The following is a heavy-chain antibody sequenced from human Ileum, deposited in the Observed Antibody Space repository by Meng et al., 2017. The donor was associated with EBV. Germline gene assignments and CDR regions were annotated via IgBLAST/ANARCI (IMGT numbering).Heavy chain of an antibody. J-gene: IGHJ1*01. CDR3: ARGAYTSTWF. Sequence: EPMPQSGPGLVHPSQPLSRHFAISGDSVSSNSAAWHWIRQSPSRGLEWLGRTYYRSKWYYDYAVSVKSRMTINPDTSKNQFSLQLNSVTPEDTAVYYCARGAYTSTWFWGQGTLVTVSS. V-gene: IGHV6-1*01. D-gene: IGHD6-13*01. CDR2: TYYRSKWYY. CDR1: GDSVSSNSAA.